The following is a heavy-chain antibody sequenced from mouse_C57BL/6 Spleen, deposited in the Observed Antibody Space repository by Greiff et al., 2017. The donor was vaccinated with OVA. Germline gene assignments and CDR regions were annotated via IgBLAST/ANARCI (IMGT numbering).Heavy chain of an antibody. D-gene: IGHD3-2*02. J-gene: IGHJ3*01. CDR3: ASPCSGYDWFAY. Sequence: QVQLQQSGAELMKPGASVKLSCKATGYTFTGYWIEWVKQRPGHGLEWIGEILPGSGSTNYNEKFKGKATFTADKSSNTAYMQLSSLTTEDSAIYYCASPCSGYDWFAYWGQGTLVTVSA. CDR1: GYTFTGYW. V-gene: IGHV1-9*01. CDR2: ILPGSGST.